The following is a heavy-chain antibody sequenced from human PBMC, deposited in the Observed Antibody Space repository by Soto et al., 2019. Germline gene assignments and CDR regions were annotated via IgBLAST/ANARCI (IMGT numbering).Heavy chain of an antibody. CDR3: EHSPDVLRYFDWLLRAHFDY. D-gene: IGHD3-9*01. CDR1: GFSLSTSGVG. V-gene: IGHV2-5*02. J-gene: IGHJ4*02. Sequence: QITLKESGPTLVKPTQTLTLTCTFSGFSLSTSGVGVGWIRQPPGKALEWLALIYWDDDKRYSPSLKSRLTITKDTSKNQVVLTMTNMDPVDTATYYCEHSPDVLRYFDWLLRAHFDYWGQGTLVTVSS. CDR2: IYWDDDK.